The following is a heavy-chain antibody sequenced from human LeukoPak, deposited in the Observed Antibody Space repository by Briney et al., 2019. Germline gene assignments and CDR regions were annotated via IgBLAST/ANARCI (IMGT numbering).Heavy chain of an antibody. CDR2: IYYSGST. CDR1: GGSISSSSYY. CDR3: ARDLRSEWLRPGYFDY. J-gene: IGHJ4*02. V-gene: IGHV4-39*07. D-gene: IGHD3-3*01. Sequence: SETLSLTCTVSGGSISSSSYYWGWIRQPPGKGLEWIGSIYYSGSTYYNPSLKSRVTISVDTSKNQFSLKLSSVTAADTAVYYCARDLRSEWLRPGYFDYWGQGTLVTVSS.